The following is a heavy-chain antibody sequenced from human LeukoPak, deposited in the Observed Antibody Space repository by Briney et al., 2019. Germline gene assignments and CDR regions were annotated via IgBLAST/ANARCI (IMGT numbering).Heavy chain of an antibody. CDR1: GFTFSSYA. D-gene: IGHD1-26*01. Sequence: GGSLRLSCAASGFTFSSYAMSWVRQAPGKGLEWASAISGSGGSTYYADSVKGRFTISRDNSKNTLYLQMNSLRAEDTAVYYCAKDGAIVGATMFDYYYYYYYMDVWGKGTTVTVSS. CDR2: ISGSGGST. V-gene: IGHV3-23*01. CDR3: AKDGAIVGATMFDYYYYYYYMDV. J-gene: IGHJ6*03.